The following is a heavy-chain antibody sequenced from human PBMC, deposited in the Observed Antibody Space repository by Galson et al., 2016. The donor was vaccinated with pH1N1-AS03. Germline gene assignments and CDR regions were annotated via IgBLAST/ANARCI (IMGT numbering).Heavy chain of an antibody. J-gene: IGHJ3*02. CDR1: GFTFSDVW. D-gene: IGHD3-22*01. Sequence: SLRLSCAASGFTFSDVWMSWVRQAPGKGLEWVGRIESKTDGGTTDYAAPVKGRFTISRDDAKNTLYLQINTLKSEDTAVYYCRVVAENDAFDMWGQGTMVTVSS. CDR3: RVVAENDAFDM. CDR2: IESKTDGGTT. V-gene: IGHV3-15*04.